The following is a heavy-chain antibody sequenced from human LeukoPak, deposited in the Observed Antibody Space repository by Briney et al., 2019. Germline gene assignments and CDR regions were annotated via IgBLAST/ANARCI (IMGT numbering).Heavy chain of an antibody. CDR3: ARVWSDSSGYLLQRAEYFQH. Sequence: GASVKVSCKASGYTFSSYGISWVRQAPGQGLEWMGWISAYNGNTNYAQKLQGRVTMTTDTSTSTAYMELRSLRSDDTAVYYCARVWSDSSGYLLQRAEYFQHWGQGTLVTVSS. D-gene: IGHD3-22*01. V-gene: IGHV1-18*01. CDR2: ISAYNGNT. J-gene: IGHJ1*01. CDR1: GYTFSSYG.